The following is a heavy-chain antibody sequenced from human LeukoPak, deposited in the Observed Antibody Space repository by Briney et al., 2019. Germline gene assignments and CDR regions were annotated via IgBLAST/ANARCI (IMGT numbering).Heavy chain of an antibody. V-gene: IGHV3-30-3*01. D-gene: IGHD3-10*01. CDR2: ISYDRYTE. CDR1: GFTFSAFA. CDR3: AKDRYGSGSYYYTPHFDY. Sequence: GGSLRLSCSASGFTFSAFAMHWVRQAPGKGLEWVALISYDRYTEYYGDSVKGRFTISRDNSEYTVYLQMNSLRVEDTAVYYCAKDRYGSGSYYYTPHFDYWGQGTLVTVSS. J-gene: IGHJ4*02.